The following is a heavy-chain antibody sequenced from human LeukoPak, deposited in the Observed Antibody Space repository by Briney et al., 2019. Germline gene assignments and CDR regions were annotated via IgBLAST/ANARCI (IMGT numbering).Heavy chain of an antibody. D-gene: IGHD3-22*01. CDR2: IYYSGST. CDR3: ARGGYYDSSGFWFDP. J-gene: IGHJ5*02. V-gene: IGHV4-31*03. CDR1: GGSISSGGYY. Sequence: SQTLSLTCTVSGGSISSGGYYWSWLRQHPGKGLEWIGYIYYSGSTYYNPSLKSRVTISVDTSKNQFSLKLSSVTAADTAVYYCARGGYYDSSGFWFDPWGQGTLVTVSS.